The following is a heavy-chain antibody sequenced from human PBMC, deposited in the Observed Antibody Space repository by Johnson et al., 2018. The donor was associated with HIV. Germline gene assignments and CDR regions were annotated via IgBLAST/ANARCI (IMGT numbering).Heavy chain of an antibody. CDR2: ISYDGSTK. J-gene: IGHJ3*02. Sequence: QEKLVESGGGVVQPGRSLRLSCAASGFTFSNYAVHWVRQAPGKGLEWVAVISYDGSTKDYADSVKGRFTISRDNSKNTLYLQMNSLRAEDTAVYHCAKDKARWELLAFDIWGQGTMVTVSS. V-gene: IGHV3-30*04. CDR3: AKDKARWELLAFDI. CDR1: GFTFSNYA. D-gene: IGHD1-26*01.